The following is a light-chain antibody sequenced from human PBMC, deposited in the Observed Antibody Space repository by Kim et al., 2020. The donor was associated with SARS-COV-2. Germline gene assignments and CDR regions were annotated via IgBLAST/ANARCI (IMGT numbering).Light chain of an antibody. CDR3: QVWDISSDHKV. J-gene: IGLJ2*01. V-gene: IGLV3-21*04. Sequence: SYELTQPPSVSVAPGKTVKITCGGSNIEVKRVHWYQQKPGQAPVLVIYYDSDRPSGIPERFSGSNSGNTATLSISRVEAGDEADYYCQVWDISSDHKVFGGGTKLTVL. CDR2: YDS. CDR1: NIEVKR.